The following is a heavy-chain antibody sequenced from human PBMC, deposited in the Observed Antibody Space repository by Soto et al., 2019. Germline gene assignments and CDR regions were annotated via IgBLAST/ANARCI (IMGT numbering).Heavy chain of an antibody. J-gene: IGHJ5*02. V-gene: IGHV3-7*01. Sequence: EVPLVESGGGLVQPGGSLTLSCAASGFTFSRNWMSWVRQAPGKGLEWVANIKQDGSEKYYADAVKGRFTLSRDNVENSLYLQMNSLRAEDPAVYYCARDGDGYPAWGQGTLVTVSS. D-gene: IGHD1-1*01. CDR2: IKQDGSEK. CDR1: GFTFSRNW. CDR3: ARDGDGYPA.